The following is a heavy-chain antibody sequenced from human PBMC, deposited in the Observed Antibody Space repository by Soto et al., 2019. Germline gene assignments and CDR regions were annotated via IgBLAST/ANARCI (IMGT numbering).Heavy chain of an antibody. D-gene: IGHD3-9*01. V-gene: IGHV2-26*01. CDR1: GFSLSNARMG. CDR2: IFSNDEK. J-gene: IGHJ4*02. CDR3: ARINDILTGFDY. Sequence: QVTLKESGPVLVKPTETLTLTCTVSGFSLSNARMGVSWIRQPPGKALEWLAHIFSNDEKSYSTSLKSRLTHSKDTSKSQVVLTMTNMDPVDTATYYCARINDILTGFDYWGQGTLVTVSS.